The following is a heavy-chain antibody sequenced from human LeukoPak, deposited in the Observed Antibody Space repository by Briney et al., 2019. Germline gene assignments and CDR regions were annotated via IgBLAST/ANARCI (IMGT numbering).Heavy chain of an antibody. CDR2: TSGSSGKT. V-gene: IGHV3-23*01. CDR3: AKDMGEGFDI. J-gene: IGHJ3*02. Sequence: GGSLRLSCAASGFTFSSSAMTWVRQAPGKGLEWVSTTSGSSGKTYYADSVKGRFTISRDNSKNTLYLQMISLRAEDTAVYYCAKDMGEGFDIWGQGTMVTVSS. D-gene: IGHD3-10*01. CDR1: GFTFSSSA.